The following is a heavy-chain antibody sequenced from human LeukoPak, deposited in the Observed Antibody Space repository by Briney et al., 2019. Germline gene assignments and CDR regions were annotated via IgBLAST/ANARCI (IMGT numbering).Heavy chain of an antibody. D-gene: IGHD1-26*01. CDR3: ARDAGDGSCLDY. V-gene: IGHV1-2*02. J-gene: IGHJ4*02. CDR2: INPNSGGT. Sequence: WASVKVSCKASGYTFTGYYMHWVRQAPGQGLEWMGWINPNSGGTNYAQKFQGRVTITTDESTSTAYMELSSLRSEDTAVYYCARDAGDGSCLDYWGQGTLVTVSS. CDR1: GYTFTGYY.